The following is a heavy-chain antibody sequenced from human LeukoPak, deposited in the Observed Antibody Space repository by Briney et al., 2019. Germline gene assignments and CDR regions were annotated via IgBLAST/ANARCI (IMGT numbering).Heavy chain of an antibody. CDR2: IKGDGSDT. D-gene: IGHD3-9*01. Sequence: GGSLRLSCAASGFAFTNYAMTWVRQAPGKGLVWVSRIKGDGSDTGYADSVKGRFTISRDNAKNTLFLQMNSLRAEDTAVYYCTRDSFDNYYYYGMDVWGQGTTVTVSS. J-gene: IGHJ6*02. V-gene: IGHV3-74*01. CDR3: TRDSFDNYYYYGMDV. CDR1: GFAFTNYA.